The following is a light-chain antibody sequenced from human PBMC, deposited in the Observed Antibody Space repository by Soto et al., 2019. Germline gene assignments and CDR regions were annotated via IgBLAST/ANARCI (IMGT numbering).Light chain of an antibody. CDR2: ANN. CDR1: SSNIGAGYD. Sequence: QSVLTQPPSVSGAPGQGVTISCTGSSSNIGAGYDVHWYQQLPGAAPKLLIFANNNRPSGVPDRFSGSKSGSSASLAITGLQAEDEGDYYCQSYDSSLTGGIFGGGTKSPS. V-gene: IGLV1-40*01. J-gene: IGLJ2*01. CDR3: QSYDSSLTGGI.